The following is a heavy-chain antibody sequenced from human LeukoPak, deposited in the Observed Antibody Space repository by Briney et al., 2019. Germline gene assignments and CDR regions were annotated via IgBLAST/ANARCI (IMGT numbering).Heavy chain of an antibody. CDR3: ARGDILTNDAFDI. CDR1: GFTFSDYY. J-gene: IGHJ3*02. D-gene: IGHD3-9*01. V-gene: IGHV3-11*04. CDR2: ISSSGVTI. Sequence: GGSLRLSCAASGFTFSDYYMSWIRQAPGKGLEWVSYISSSGVTIYYADSVKGRFTISRDNAKNSLYLQMNSLRAEDTAVYYCARGDILTNDAFDIWGQGTMVTVSS.